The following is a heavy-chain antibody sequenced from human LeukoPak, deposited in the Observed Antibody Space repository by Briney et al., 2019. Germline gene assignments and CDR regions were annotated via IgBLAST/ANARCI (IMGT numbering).Heavy chain of an antibody. CDR1: GFTFSSYS. Sequence: GGSLRLSCAASGFTFSSYSMNWVRQAPGKGLEWVSYISSSSSTIYYADSVKGRFTISRDNSKNMLYLQMNSLRAEDTAVYYCATADWELHWGQGTLVTVSS. D-gene: IGHD1-26*01. J-gene: IGHJ4*02. CDR2: ISSSSSTI. CDR3: ATADWELH. V-gene: IGHV3-48*01.